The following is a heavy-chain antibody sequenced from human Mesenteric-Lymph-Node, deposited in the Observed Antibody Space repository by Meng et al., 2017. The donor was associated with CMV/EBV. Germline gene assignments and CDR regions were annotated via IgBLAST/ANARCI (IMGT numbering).Heavy chain of an antibody. CDR3: AKLRGSGSYFTAFDI. J-gene: IGHJ3*02. V-gene: IGHV5-51*01. CDR2: IYPGDSDP. Sequence: GESLKISCKAAGYSFTNYWIGWVRRTPGKGLEWMGIIYPGDSDPRYSPSFQGQVTLSADKSISTAYLQWSSLKASDTAMYYCAKLRGSGSYFTAFDIWGQGTMVTVSS. CDR1: GYSFTNYW. D-gene: IGHD1-26*01.